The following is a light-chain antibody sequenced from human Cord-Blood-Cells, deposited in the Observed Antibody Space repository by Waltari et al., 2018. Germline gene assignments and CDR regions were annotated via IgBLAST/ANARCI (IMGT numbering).Light chain of an antibody. CDR1: QSISSY. Sequence: DIQMTQSPSSMSASVVDRGTVTCRASQSISSYLNGYQQKPGKAPKLLIYAASSLQSGFPSRFSGSGSGTDFTLTISSLQPEDFATYYCQQSYSTPPTFGQGTKLEIK. V-gene: IGKV1-39*01. CDR3: QQSYSTPPT. CDR2: AAS. J-gene: IGKJ2*01.